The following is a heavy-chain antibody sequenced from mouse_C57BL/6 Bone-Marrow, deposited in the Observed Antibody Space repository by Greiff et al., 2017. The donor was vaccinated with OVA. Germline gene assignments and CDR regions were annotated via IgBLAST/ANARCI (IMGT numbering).Heavy chain of an antibody. CDR1: GYTFTSYG. CDR2: IYPRSGNT. J-gene: IGHJ2*01. D-gene: IGHD2-10*01. Sequence: VKLMESGAELARPGASVKLSCKASGYTFTSYGISWVKQRTGQGLEWIGEIYPRSGNTYYNEKFKGKATLTADKSSSTAYMELRSLTSEDSAVDFCARALLIYFDYWGQGTTLTVSS. CDR3: ARALLIYFDY. V-gene: IGHV1-81*01.